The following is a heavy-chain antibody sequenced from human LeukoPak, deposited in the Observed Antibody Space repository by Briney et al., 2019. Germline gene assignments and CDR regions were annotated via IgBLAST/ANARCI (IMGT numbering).Heavy chain of an antibody. CDR1: GGSISSYY. V-gene: IGHV4-4*07. CDR3: ARSGGSYGDYCFDY. CDR2: IYTSGST. Sequence: SETLSLTCTVSGGSISSYYWSWIPQPAGKGLEWIGRIYTSGSTNYNPSLKSRVTMSVDTSKNQFSLKLSSVTAADTAVYYCARSGGSYGDYCFDYWGQGTLVTVSS. D-gene: IGHD4-17*01. J-gene: IGHJ4*02.